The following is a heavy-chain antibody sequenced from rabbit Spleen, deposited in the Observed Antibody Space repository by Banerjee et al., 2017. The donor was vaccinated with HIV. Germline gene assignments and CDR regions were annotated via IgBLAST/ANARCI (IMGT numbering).Heavy chain of an antibody. V-gene: IGHV1S45*01. CDR1: GFDFSDKAV. CDR2: IDVVKRGTS. D-gene: IGHD4-2*01. Sequence: QEQLVESGGGLVKPEGSLTLTCKASGFDFSDKAVMCWVRQVPGKGLEWIACIDVVKRGTSYYANWAKGRFTISKTSSTTVTLQMTSLTAADTATYFCARDSAGREDFNLWGPGTLVTVS. J-gene: IGHJ4*01. CDR3: ARDSAGREDFNL.